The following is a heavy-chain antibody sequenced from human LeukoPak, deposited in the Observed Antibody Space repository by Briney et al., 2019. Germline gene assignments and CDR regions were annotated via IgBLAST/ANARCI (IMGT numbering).Heavy chain of an antibody. CDR3: ASGPTGWTEYFQH. Sequence: PGGSLRLSCAASGFTFSGSTMHWVRQASGKGLEGVARIRTKADNYAPAYAASVTGRFTISRDDSQNMAYLQMNSLKIEDTARYYCASGPTGWTEYFQHWGQGILLTVSS. J-gene: IGHJ1*01. V-gene: IGHV3-73*01. CDR2: IRTKADNYAP. CDR1: GFTFSGST. D-gene: IGHD6-19*01.